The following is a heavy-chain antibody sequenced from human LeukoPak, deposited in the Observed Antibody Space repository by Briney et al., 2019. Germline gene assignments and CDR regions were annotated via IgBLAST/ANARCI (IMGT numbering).Heavy chain of an antibody. J-gene: IGHJ3*02. CDR3: ARFAYDILTGYSRPENDAFDI. CDR2: IIPIFGTA. Sequence: GASVKVSCKASGGTFSSYAISWVRQAPGQGLEWMGGIIPIFGTANYAQKFQGRVTITADKSTSTAYMELSSLRSEDTAVYYCARFAYDILTGYSRPENDAFDIWGQGTMVTVSS. V-gene: IGHV1-69*06. CDR1: GGTFSSYA. D-gene: IGHD3-9*01.